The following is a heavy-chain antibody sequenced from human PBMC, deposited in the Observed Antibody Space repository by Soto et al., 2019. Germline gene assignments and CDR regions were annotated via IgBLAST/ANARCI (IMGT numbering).Heavy chain of an antibody. D-gene: IGHD4-17*01. V-gene: IGHV3-30-3*01. CDR2: ISYDGSNK. CDR1: GFTFSSYA. J-gene: IGHJ4*02. CDR3: ARRTVVSLCDY. Sequence: QVQLVESGGGVVQPGRSLRLSCAASGFTFSSYAMHWVRQAPGKGLEWVAIISYDGSNKYYADSVKGRFTISRDTSKNTLFLQMNSLTAEDTAVYYCARRTVVSLCDYWGQGTLVTVSS.